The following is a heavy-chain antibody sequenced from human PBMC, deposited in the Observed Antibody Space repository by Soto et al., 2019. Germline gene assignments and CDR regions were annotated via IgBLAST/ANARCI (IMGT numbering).Heavy chain of an antibody. Sequence: PGGSLRLSCAASGFTFSSYAMSWVRQAPGEGLEWLSYISPGSRYPAYADSVKGRFTISRDNAKRSLYLQMMSLTAEDTAIYYCVRGGGGGLFDPWGQGTMVTVSS. J-gene: IGHJ5*02. CDR3: VRGGGGGLFDP. V-gene: IGHV3-21*05. CDR1: GFTFSSYA. D-gene: IGHD2-15*01. CDR2: ISPGSRYP.